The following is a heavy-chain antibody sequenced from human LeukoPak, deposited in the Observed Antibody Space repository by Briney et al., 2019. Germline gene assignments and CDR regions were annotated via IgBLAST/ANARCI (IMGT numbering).Heavy chain of an antibody. CDR1: GGFISSGDYY. V-gene: IGHV4-30-4*01. Sequence: SQTLSLTCTVSGGFISSGDYYWSWIRQPPGKGLEWIGYIYYSGSTYYNPSLKSRVTISVDTSKNQFSLKLSSVTAADTAVYYCARVDGSGSRYYYYYGMDVWGQGTTVTVYS. D-gene: IGHD3-10*01. CDR3: ARVDGSGSRYYYYYGMDV. J-gene: IGHJ6*02. CDR2: IYYSGST.